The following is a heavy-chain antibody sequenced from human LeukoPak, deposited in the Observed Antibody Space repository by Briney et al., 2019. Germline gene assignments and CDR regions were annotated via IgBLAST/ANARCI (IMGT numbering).Heavy chain of an antibody. CDR3: ARGLEWLTRRHTWFDP. J-gene: IGHJ5*02. CDR1: GGTFSSYA. Sequence: SVKVSCKASGGTFSSYAISWVRQAPGQGLEWMGGIIPIFGTANYAQKFQGRVTITADESTRTAYMELRSLRSDDTAVYYCARGLEWLTRRHTWFDPWGQGTLVTVSS. CDR2: IIPIFGTA. V-gene: IGHV1-69*01. D-gene: IGHD3-3*01.